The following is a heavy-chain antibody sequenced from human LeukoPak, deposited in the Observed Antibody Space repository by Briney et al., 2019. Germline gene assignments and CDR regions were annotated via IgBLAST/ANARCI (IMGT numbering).Heavy chain of an antibody. CDR3: ARGYSSSWYGGAKWFDP. D-gene: IGHD6-13*01. CDR2: ISSSGNTM. CDR1: GFILSSYE. Sequence: GGSLRLSCAASGFILSSYEMNWVRQAPGKGLEGVSYISSSGNTMYYADSVKGRFTISRDNAKNSLYLQMKSLRAEDTAVYYCARGYSSSWYGGAKWFDPWGQGTLVTVSS. V-gene: IGHV3-48*03. J-gene: IGHJ5*02.